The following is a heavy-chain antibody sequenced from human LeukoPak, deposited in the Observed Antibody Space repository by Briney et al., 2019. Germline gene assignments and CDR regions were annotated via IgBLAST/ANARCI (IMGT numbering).Heavy chain of an antibody. CDR2: ITASGTAM. J-gene: IGHJ4*02. D-gene: IGHD1-26*01. V-gene: IGHV3-48*02. Sequence: GGSLRLSCAASGFTFSSYSMNWVRQAPGKGLEWVSHITASGTAMFYADSVKGRFTISRDNAKNSLYLQMNSLRDEDTAVYYCACSGSYRFDYWGQGTLVTVSS. CDR1: GFTFSSYS. CDR3: ACSGSYRFDY.